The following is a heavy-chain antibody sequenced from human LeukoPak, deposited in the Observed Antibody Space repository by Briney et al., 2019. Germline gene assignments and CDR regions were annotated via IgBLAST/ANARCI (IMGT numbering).Heavy chain of an antibody. Sequence: ASVKVSCKASGGTFSSYAISWVRQAPGQGLEWMGGIIPIFGTANYAQKFQGRVTITADESTSTAYMELSSLRSEDTAVYYCARAPICSGGSCYVEYYYYYYMDVWGKGTTVTISS. CDR2: IIPIFGTA. CDR1: GGTFSSYA. V-gene: IGHV1-69*13. J-gene: IGHJ6*03. D-gene: IGHD2-15*01. CDR3: ARAPICSGGSCYVEYYYYYYMDV.